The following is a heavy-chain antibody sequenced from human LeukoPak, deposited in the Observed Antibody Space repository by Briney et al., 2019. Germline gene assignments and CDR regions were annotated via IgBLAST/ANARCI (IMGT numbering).Heavy chain of an antibody. CDR1: GFTFSNFW. CDR3: ARRLGYCSGGSCYDYYFDY. J-gene: IGHJ4*02. D-gene: IGHD2-15*01. V-gene: IGHV5-51*01. Sequence: GESLKISCKGSGFTFSNFWIGWVRQMPGKGLEWMGIIYPGDSDTRYSPSFQGQVTISADKSISTAYLQWSSLKASDTAMYYCARRLGYCSGGSCYDYYFDYWGQGTLVTVSS. CDR2: IYPGDSDT.